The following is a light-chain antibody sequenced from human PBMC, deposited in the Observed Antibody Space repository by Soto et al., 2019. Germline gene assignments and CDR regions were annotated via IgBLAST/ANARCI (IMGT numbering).Light chain of an antibody. Sequence: IVMTQSPDSLAVSLGDRATINCTSSQSVLYSPNNKNYLAWHQQKPGQPPKLLIYCASTRESGVPDRFSGSAAGTGFTLTFSSLRAEDVAVYYCQQYYRPVLTFRGGTKVEIK. CDR1: QSVLYSPNNKNY. V-gene: IGKV4-1*01. J-gene: IGKJ4*02. CDR2: CAS. CDR3: QQYYRPVLT.